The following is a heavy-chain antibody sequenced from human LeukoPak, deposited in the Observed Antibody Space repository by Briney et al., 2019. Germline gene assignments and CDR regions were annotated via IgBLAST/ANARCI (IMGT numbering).Heavy chain of an antibody. V-gene: IGHV4-34*01. CDR1: GGSFSGYY. J-gene: IGHJ5*02. CDR3: ARDQGSGYYNWFDP. Sequence: SETLSLTCAVYGGSFSGYYWSWIRQPPGKGLEWIGEINHSGSTNYNPSLKSRVTISVDTSKNQFSLKLSSVTAADTAVYYCARDQGSGYYNWFDPWGQGTLVTVSS. CDR2: INHSGST. D-gene: IGHD3-3*01.